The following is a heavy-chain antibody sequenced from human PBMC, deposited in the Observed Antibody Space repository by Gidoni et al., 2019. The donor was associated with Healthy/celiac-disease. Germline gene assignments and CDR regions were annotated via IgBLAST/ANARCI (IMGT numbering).Heavy chain of an antibody. CDR2: INPSGGST. CDR1: GYTFTSYY. V-gene: IGHV1-46*01. CDR3: AREGPAALLAY. Sequence: VKVSCKASGYTFTSYYMHWVRQVPGQGLEWMGIINPSGGSTSYAQKFQGRVTMTRNTSTSTVYMELSSLGSEDTAVYYCAREGPAALLAYWGQGTLVTVSS. J-gene: IGHJ4*02. D-gene: IGHD2-2*01.